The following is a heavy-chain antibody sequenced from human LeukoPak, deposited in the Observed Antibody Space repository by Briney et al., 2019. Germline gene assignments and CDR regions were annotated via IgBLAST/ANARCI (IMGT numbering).Heavy chain of an antibody. CDR3: ARGGVRIAAAGTDY. D-gene: IGHD6-13*01. Sequence: GGSLGLSCAASGFTFSSYWMHWVRQAPGKGLVWVSRINSDGSSTSYADSVKGRFTSSRDNAKNTLYLQMNSLRAEDTAVYYCARGGVRIAAAGTDYWGQGTLVTVSS. CDR1: GFTFSSYW. V-gene: IGHV3-74*01. J-gene: IGHJ4*02. CDR2: INSDGSST.